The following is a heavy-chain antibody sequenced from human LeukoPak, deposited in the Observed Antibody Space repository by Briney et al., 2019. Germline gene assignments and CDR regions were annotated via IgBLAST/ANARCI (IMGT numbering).Heavy chain of an antibody. V-gene: IGHV1-8*01. CDR3: ARAGDIRRGGLGYYDYIWGSYRYTLPDY. CDR2: MNPNSGNT. Sequence: ASVKVSCKASGYTFTSYDINWVRQATGQGLEWMGWMNPNSGNTGYAQKFQGRVTMTRNTSISTAYMELSSLISEDTAVYYCARAGDIRRGGLGYYDYIWGSYRYTLPDYWGQGTLVTVSS. J-gene: IGHJ4*02. CDR1: GYTFTSYD. D-gene: IGHD3-16*02.